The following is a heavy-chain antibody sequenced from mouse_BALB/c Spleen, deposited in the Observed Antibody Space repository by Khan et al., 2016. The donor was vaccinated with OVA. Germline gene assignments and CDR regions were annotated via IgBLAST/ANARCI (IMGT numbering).Heavy chain of an antibody. CDR1: GFSLTSYG. D-gene: IGHD2-4*01. J-gene: IGHJ4*01. Sequence: QVQLKESGPGLVAPSQSLSITCTVSGFSLTSYGVHWVRQPPGKGLEWLVVICSDGKTTYNSTLKSRLTICKDNSKSQVFLKMNSRQTDDTVMYCCARETQLMTTVMDYWGQGTSVTVSS. V-gene: IGHV2-6*02. CDR2: ICSDGKT. CDR3: ARETQLMTTVMDY.